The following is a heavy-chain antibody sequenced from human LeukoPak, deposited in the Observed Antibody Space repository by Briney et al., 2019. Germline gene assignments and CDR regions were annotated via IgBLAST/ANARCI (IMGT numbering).Heavy chain of an antibody. CDR1: GFTFSSYW. D-gene: IGHD6-19*01. J-gene: IGHJ4*02. CDR2: IKQDGSEK. Sequence: GGPLRLSCAASGFTFSSYWMSWVRQAPGRGLEWVANIKQDGSEKYYVDSVKGRFTISRDNAKNSLYLQMNSLRAEDTAVYYCATLAVDYYFDYWGQGTLVTVSS. V-gene: IGHV3-7*01. CDR3: ATLAVDYYFDY.